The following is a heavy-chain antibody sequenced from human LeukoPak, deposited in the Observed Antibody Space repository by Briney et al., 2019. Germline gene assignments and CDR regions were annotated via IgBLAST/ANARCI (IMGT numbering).Heavy chain of an antibody. CDR2: MYSGGST. J-gene: IGHJ3*02. D-gene: IGHD3-9*01. CDR1: GLTVSSNY. Sequence: PGGSLRLSCAASGLTVSSNYMSWVRQAPGKGLEWVSVMYSGGSTYYADSVRGRFTISRDSSKNTLYLQMNSLRAEDTAVYYCARGPYFPPGAFDIWGQGTMVTVSS. V-gene: IGHV3-53*01. CDR3: ARGPYFPPGAFDI.